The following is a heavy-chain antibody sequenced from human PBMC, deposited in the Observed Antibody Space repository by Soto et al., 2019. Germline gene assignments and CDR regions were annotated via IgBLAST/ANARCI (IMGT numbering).Heavy chain of an antibody. V-gene: IGHV4-59*01. Sequence: SEILSLTCTVSGGYISSYYWSWIRQPPGKGLEWIGYIYYSGSTNYNPSLKSRVTISVDTSKNQFSLKLSSVTAADTAVYYCARDRYYDFWSGSGWFDPWGQGTLVTVSS. D-gene: IGHD3-3*01. J-gene: IGHJ5*02. CDR2: IYYSGST. CDR3: ARDRYYDFWSGSGWFDP. CDR1: GGYISSYY.